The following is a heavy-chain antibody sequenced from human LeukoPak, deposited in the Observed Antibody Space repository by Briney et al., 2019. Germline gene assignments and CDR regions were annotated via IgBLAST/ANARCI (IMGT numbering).Heavy chain of an antibody. D-gene: IGHD3-10*01. CDR2: IYYSGST. CDR3: ARLSYGSGSYYYYYYMDV. J-gene: IGHJ6*03. Sequence: PSETLSLTCTVSGGSISSYYWSWIRQPPGKGLEWIGYIYYSGSTNYNPSLKSRVTISVDTSKNQFSLKLSSVTAADTAVYYCARLSYGSGSYYYYYYMDVWGKGTTVTISS. V-gene: IGHV4-59*01. CDR1: GGSISSYY.